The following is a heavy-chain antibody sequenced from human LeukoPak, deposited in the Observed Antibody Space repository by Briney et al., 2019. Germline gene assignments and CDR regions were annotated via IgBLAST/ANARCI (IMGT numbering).Heavy chain of an antibody. V-gene: IGHV4-39*01. CDR1: GSSICSISYY. J-gene: IGHJ5*02. CDR2: IYYSGST. CDR3: ARRVVVVPAAPGWFDP. D-gene: IGHD2-2*01. Sequence: PSETLSLTCTVSGSSICSISYYWGWIRQPPGKGLEWVGRIYYSGSTYYNPSLKSRVTISVDTSKNQFSLKLSSVTAADTAVYYCARRVVVVPAAPGWFDPWGQGTLVTVSS.